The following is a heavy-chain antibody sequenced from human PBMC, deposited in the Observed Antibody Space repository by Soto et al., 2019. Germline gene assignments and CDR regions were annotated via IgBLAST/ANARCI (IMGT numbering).Heavy chain of an antibody. CDR1: GGSISSSGHY. Sequence: LSLTCSVSGGSISSSGHYWGWIRQPPGKGLEWIGSIYYSGSTYYNPSLKSRVTISVDTSKNQFSLKLSSVTAADTAVYYCARHTYSDFIFGVVTLPTSVGYWGQGTLVTVSS. CDR3: ARHTYSDFIFGVVTLPTSVGY. CDR2: IYYSGST. D-gene: IGHD3-3*01. V-gene: IGHV4-39*01. J-gene: IGHJ4*02.